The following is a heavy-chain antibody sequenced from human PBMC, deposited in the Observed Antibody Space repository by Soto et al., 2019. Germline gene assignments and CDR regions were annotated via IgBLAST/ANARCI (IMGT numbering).Heavy chain of an antibody. Sequence: PGESLKISCKGSGYSFTSYWIGWVRQMPGKGLEWMGIIYPGDSDTRYSPSFQGQVTISADKSISTAYLQWSSLKASDTAMYYCARHGSEAAAVPYYYYYGMDVWGQGTTVTVSS. CDR1: GYSFTSYW. CDR3: ARHGSEAAAVPYYYYYGMDV. J-gene: IGHJ6*02. V-gene: IGHV5-51*01. D-gene: IGHD6-13*01. CDR2: IYPGDSDT.